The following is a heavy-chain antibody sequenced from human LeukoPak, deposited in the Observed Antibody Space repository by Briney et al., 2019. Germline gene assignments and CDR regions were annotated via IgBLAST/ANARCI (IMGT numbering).Heavy chain of an antibody. CDR3: ARDGGNYYDSSGYDAFDI. CDR2: IYYSGST. V-gene: IGHV4-59*01. J-gene: IGHJ3*02. CDR1: GGSFSNYY. Sequence: SETLSLTCTVSGGSFSNYYWSWIRQPPGKGLEWIGFIYYSGSTNYNPSLKSRVTISVDTSKNQFSLKLSSVTAADTAVYYCARDGGNYYDSSGYDAFDIWGQGTMVTVSS. D-gene: IGHD3-22*01.